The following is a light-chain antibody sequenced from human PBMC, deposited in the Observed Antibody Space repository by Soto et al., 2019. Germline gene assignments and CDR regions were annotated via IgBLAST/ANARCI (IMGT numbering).Light chain of an antibody. CDR3: QQRSNWTSLT. V-gene: IGKV3-11*01. CDR1: QSVGSY. Sequence: EILLTQSPATLSLSPGERATLSCRASQSVGSYLAWYQHKPGQATRLLISDASNRATGIPGRCSGSGSETDCTLTISSLAPEESAGYYCQQRSNWTSLTFGGGTKVDIK. CDR2: DAS. J-gene: IGKJ4*01.